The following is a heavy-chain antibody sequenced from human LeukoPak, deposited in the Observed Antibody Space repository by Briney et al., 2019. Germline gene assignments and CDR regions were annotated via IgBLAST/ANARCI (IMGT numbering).Heavy chain of an antibody. V-gene: IGHV3-21*01. CDR2: ITSSSSYI. CDR3: ARDGDTVLTRGYYYYMDV. Sequence: PGGSLRLSCVASGFTFSSQSMNWVRQAPGKGPEWVSSITSSSSYIYYADSVKGRFTISRDNARNSLYLQMNSLRAEDTALYYCARDGDTVLTRGYYYYMDVWGKGTTVTVSS. CDR1: GFTFSSQS. J-gene: IGHJ6*03. D-gene: IGHD4-23*01.